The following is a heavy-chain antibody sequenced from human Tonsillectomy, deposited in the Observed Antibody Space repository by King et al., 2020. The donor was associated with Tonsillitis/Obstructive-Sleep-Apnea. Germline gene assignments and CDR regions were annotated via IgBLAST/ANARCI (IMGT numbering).Heavy chain of an antibody. V-gene: IGHV3-15*07. CDR2: IKSKTDGVTT. D-gene: IGHD1-26*01. CDR3: TTDGKIVGAKGFGY. Sequence: VQLVESGGGLVKPGGSLRLSCAASGFTFSNAWMNWVRQAPGKGLEWVGRIKSKTDGVTTDYAAPVKGRFTIPRDDSKNTLYLQMNSLKTEDTAVYYCTTDGKIVGAKGFGYWGQGTLVTVSS. J-gene: IGHJ4*02. CDR1: GFTFSNAW.